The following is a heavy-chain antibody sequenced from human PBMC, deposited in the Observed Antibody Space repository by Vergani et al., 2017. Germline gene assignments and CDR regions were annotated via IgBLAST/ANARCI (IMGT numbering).Heavy chain of an antibody. J-gene: IGHJ4*02. CDR2: IYTSGST. D-gene: IGHD1-26*01. Sequence: QVQLQESGPGLVKPSQTLSLTCTVSGGSISSGSYYWSWIRQPAGKGLEWIGRIYTSGSTNYNPSLKSRVTISVDTSKNQFSLKLSSVTAADTAVYYCAGGSYYGEYWGQGTLVTVSS. CDR3: AGGSYYGEY. CDR1: GGSISSGSYY. V-gene: IGHV4-61*02.